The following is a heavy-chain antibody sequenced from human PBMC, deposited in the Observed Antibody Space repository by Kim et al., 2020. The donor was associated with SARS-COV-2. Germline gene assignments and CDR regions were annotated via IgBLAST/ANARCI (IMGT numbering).Heavy chain of an antibody. J-gene: IGHJ4*02. Sequence: AESVKGRFTISRDNAKNSLYLQMNSLRAEDTAVYYCATRGMTTVSYYFDYWGQGTLVTVSS. CDR3: ATRGMTTVSYYFDY. D-gene: IGHD4-17*01. V-gene: IGHV3-11*03.